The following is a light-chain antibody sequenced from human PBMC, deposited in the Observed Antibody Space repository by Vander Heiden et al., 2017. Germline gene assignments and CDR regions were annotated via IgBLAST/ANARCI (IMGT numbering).Light chain of an antibody. J-gene: IGLJ3*02. CDR3: CSYAGSYTLV. CDR2: DVS. CDR1: SSDVGGYNY. Sequence: QSALTPPRSVSGYPGQSVTIYCTGTSSDVGGYNYVYWYQQHPGKAPKLMIYDVSKRPSGLPDRFSGSKSGNTASLTISGLQAEDEADYYCCSYAGSYTLVFGGGTKLTVL. V-gene: IGLV2-11*01.